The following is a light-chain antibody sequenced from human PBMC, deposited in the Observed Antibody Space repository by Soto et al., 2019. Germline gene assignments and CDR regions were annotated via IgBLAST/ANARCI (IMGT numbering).Light chain of an antibody. CDR1: SSNIGHNA. Sequence: QAVVTQPPSVSEAPRQRVTISCSGSSSNIGHNAVNWYQQFPGKAPKLLIYYDDLLPSGVSDRFSASKSGTSASLAISGLQSEDEADYYCAAWDDSLNGVVFGGGTQLTVL. J-gene: IGLJ2*01. V-gene: IGLV1-36*01. CDR2: YDD. CDR3: AAWDDSLNGVV.